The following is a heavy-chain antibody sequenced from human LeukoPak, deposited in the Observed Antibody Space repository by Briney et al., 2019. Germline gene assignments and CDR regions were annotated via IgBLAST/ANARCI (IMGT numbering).Heavy chain of an antibody. Sequence: DPGGSLRLSCSASGFTFSSYAMHWVRQAPGKGLEYVSAISSNGGSTYYADSVKGRFTISRDNSRNTLYLQMSSLRAEDTAVYYCVKGGIRIFGVEKVWFDPWGQGTLVTVSS. D-gene: IGHD3-3*01. V-gene: IGHV3-64D*09. J-gene: IGHJ5*02. CDR3: VKGGIRIFGVEKVWFDP. CDR2: ISSNGGST. CDR1: GFTFSSYA.